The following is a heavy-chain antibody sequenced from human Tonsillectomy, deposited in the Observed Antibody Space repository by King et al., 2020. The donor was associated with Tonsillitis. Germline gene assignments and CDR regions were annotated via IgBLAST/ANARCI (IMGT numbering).Heavy chain of an antibody. D-gene: IGHD2-2*01. V-gene: IGHV4-59*08. CDR3: ASLAGAMTLDY. CDR1: GGSISSYY. J-gene: IGHJ4*02. Sequence: QLQESGPGLVKPSETLSLTCTVSGGSISSYYWSWIRQPPGKGLEWIGYIYYSGSTNYNPSLKSRVTISVDTSKNQFSLKLSSVTAADTAVYYCASLAGAMTLDYWGQGTLVTVSS. CDR2: IYYSGST.